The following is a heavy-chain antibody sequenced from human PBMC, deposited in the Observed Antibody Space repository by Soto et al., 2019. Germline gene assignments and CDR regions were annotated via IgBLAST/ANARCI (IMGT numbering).Heavy chain of an antibody. CDR3: SRVWRYYGAGSSRDYYYGRDV. Sequence: PCWSLRLPCAASGFTFSDHYMNWVRQAPAKGLEWGDRTSNKAKSYRRQYGASVKGRFTSPRGDSKRPLYLEMSSRKTEDTAVYYCSRVWRYYGAGSSRDYYYGRDVWGQGTTGAVSS. D-gene: IGHD3-10*01. CDR2: TSNKAKSYRR. V-gene: IGHV3-72*01. CDR1: GFTFSDHY. J-gene: IGHJ6*02.